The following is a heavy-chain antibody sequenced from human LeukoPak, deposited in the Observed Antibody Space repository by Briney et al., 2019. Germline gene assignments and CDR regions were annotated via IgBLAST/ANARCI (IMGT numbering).Heavy chain of an antibody. CDR3: AREYGDYQGPFDY. J-gene: IGHJ4*02. V-gene: IGHV1-69*04. CDR1: GGTFSSYA. D-gene: IGHD4-17*01. CDR2: IIPILGIA. Sequence: ASVKLSCKASGGTFSSYAIGWVRQAPGQGLEWMGRIIPILGIANYAQKFQGRVTITADKSTSTAYMELSSLRSEDTAVYYCAREYGDYQGPFDYWGQGTLVTVSS.